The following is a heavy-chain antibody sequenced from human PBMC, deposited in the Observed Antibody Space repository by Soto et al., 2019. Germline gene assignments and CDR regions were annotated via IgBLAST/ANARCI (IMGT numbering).Heavy chain of an antibody. Sequence: GESLKISCKGSGHIFSNYWIAWVRQMPGKGLEWMGLIFPSDSHTTYRPSFQGQVTISADTSISTAYLQWTSLKASDTAMYYCARSRRGAYSSGWYSLSGYYNYGIDVWGQGTKVTVSS. D-gene: IGHD6-19*01. J-gene: IGHJ6*02. CDR3: ARSRRGAYSSGWYSLSGYYNYGIDV. V-gene: IGHV5-51*01. CDR2: IFPSDSHT. CDR1: GHIFSNYW.